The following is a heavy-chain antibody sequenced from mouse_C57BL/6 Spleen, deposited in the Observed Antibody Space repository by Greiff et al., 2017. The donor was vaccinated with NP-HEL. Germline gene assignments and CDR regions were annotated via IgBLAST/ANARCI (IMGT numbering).Heavy chain of an antibody. J-gene: IGHJ4*01. CDR3: ARGYRTVVATRDAMDY. CDR1: GYTFTSYW. D-gene: IGHD1-1*01. CDR2: IDPSDSYT. Sequence: VQLQQPGAELVKPGASVKLSCKASGYTFTSYWMQWVKQRPGQGLEWIGEIDPSDSYTNYNQKFKGKATLTVDTSSSTAYMQLSSLTSEDSAVYYCARGYRTVVATRDAMDYWGQGTSVTVSS. V-gene: IGHV1-50*01.